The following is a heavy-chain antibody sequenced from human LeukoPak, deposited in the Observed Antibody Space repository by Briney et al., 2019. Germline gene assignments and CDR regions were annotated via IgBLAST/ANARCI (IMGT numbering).Heavy chain of an antibody. J-gene: IGHJ5*02. V-gene: IGHV4-39*02. CDR1: GGSISSSSYY. D-gene: IGHD4-11*01. Sequence: PSETLSLTCTVSGGSISSSSYYWGWIRQPPGKGLEWIGSIYYSGSTYYNPSLKSRVTISVDTSKNQFSLKLSSVTAADTAVYYCARDAYSNYDWFDPWGQGTLVTVSS. CDR2: IYYSGST. CDR3: ARDAYSNYDWFDP.